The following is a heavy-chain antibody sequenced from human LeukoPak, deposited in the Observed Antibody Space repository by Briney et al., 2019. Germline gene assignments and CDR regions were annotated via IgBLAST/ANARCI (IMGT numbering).Heavy chain of an antibody. CDR3: ARELRLAYDYVWGSYRYSNWFDP. CDR2: IYYTGTT. Sequence: SETLSLTCTVSGGSISPYKWSWLRQPPGQGLEWIGWIYYTGTTSYNPSLKGRVTMSIDTSKNQFSLRLSSVTAADTAVYYCARELRLAYDYVWGSYRYSNWFDPWGQGTLVTVSS. D-gene: IGHD3-16*02. CDR1: GGSISPYK. V-gene: IGHV4-59*01. J-gene: IGHJ5*02.